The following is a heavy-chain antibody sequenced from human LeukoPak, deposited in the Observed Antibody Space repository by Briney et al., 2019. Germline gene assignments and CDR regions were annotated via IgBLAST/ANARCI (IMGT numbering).Heavy chain of an antibody. D-gene: IGHD5-12*01. V-gene: IGHV1-2*02. CDR3: ARAWLRLNPYFDY. CDR1: GYTFTGYY. CDR2: INPNSGGT. Sequence: ASVKVSCKASGYTFTGYYMHWVRQAPGQGLEWMGWINPNSGGTIYAQKFQGRVTMTRDTSISTSYMELSRLRSDDTAVYYCARAWLRLNPYFDYWGQGTLVTVSS. J-gene: IGHJ4*02.